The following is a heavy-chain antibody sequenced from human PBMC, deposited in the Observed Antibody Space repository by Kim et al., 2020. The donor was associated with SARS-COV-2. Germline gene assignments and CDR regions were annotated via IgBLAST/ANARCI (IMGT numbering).Heavy chain of an antibody. Sequence: SVKGRFTISRDNSKNTLYLQMNSLRAEDTAVYYCAKSHDSSGYYSLFFDYWGQGTLVTVSS. D-gene: IGHD3-22*01. CDR3: AKSHDSSGYYSLFFDY. J-gene: IGHJ4*02. V-gene: IGHV3-33*06.